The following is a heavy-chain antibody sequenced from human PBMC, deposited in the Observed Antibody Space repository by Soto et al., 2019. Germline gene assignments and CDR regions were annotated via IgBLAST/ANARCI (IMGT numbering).Heavy chain of an antibody. Sequence: SETLSLTCTVSGGSISSYYWSWIRQPPGKGLEWIGYIYYSGSTNYNPSLKSRVTISVDTSKNQFSLKLSSVTAADTAVYYCAREYFADTAMVFSGFDYWGQGTLVTVS. CDR2: IYYSGST. V-gene: IGHV4-59*01. CDR3: AREYFADTAMVFSGFDY. D-gene: IGHD5-18*01. CDR1: GGSISSYY. J-gene: IGHJ4*02.